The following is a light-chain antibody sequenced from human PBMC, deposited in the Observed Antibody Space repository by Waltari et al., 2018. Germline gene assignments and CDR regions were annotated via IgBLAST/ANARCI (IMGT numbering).Light chain of an antibody. CDR3: SSYTSSSTLV. CDR1: SSDVGAYNY. V-gene: IGLV2-14*01. Sequence: QSALTQPASVSGSPGQSITISCTGTSSDVGAYNYVSWYQQQPGKAPKLMLYDVIKRPSGVSNCFSGSKAGNTASLTSSGLQAEDEADYYCSSYTSSSTLVFGGGTKLTVL. CDR2: DVI. J-gene: IGLJ3*02.